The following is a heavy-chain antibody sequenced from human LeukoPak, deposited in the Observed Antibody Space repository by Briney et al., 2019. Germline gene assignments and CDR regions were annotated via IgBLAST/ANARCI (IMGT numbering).Heavy chain of an antibody. CDR1: GYTFTSYG. CDR3: VRYFDWPRPFDY. D-gene: IGHD3-9*01. V-gene: IGHV1-18*04. Sequence: GASVKVSCKASGYTFTSYGIRWVRQAPGQGLEWMGWISAYNGNANYAQNLQGRVTMTTDTSTSTAYMELRSLRSDDTAVYYCVRYFDWPRPFDYWGQGTLVTVSS. CDR2: ISAYNGNA. J-gene: IGHJ4*02.